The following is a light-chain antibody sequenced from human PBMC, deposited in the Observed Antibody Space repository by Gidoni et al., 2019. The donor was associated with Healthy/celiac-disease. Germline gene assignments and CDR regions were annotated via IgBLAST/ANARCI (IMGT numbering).Light chain of an antibody. V-gene: IGLV3-1*01. Sequence: SYELTQAPSVSVSPGQTASITCSGDKLGDKYVSWYQQKPGQSPVLVIYQDNKRPSGIPERFSGSNSGNTATLTISGTQAMDEADYYCQAWGTSTAVFGGGTKLTVL. CDR2: QDN. CDR3: QAWGTSTAV. CDR1: KLGDKY. J-gene: IGLJ2*01.